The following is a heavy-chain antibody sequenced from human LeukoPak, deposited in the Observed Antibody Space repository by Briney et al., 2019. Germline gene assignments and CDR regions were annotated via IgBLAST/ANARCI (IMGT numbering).Heavy chain of an antibody. CDR2: NSGGST. CDR3: AKETVGGLGYSYGVDY. Sequence: GGSLRLSCAASGFTVSSNYMTWVRQAPGKGLEWVSVNSGGSTYYADSVKGRFTISRDNSKNTLYLQMNSLRAEDTAVYYCAKETVGGLGYSYGVDYWGQGTLVTVSS. V-gene: IGHV3-53*01. CDR1: GFTVSSNY. J-gene: IGHJ4*02. D-gene: IGHD5-18*01.